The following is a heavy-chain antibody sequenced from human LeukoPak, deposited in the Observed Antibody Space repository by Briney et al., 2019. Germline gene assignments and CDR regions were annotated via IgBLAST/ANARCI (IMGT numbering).Heavy chain of an antibody. CDR2: ISYDGSNK. V-gene: IGHV3-30-3*01. J-gene: IGHJ6*03. CDR3: ARDRQWLVLDYYMDV. CDR1: GFTFSSYA. D-gene: IGHD6-19*01. Sequence: PGGSLRLSCAASGFTFSSYAMHWVRQAPGKGLEWVAVISYDGSNKYYADSVKGRFTISRDNSKNTLYLQMNSLRAEDTAVYYCARDRQWLVLDYYMDVWGKGTTVTVSS.